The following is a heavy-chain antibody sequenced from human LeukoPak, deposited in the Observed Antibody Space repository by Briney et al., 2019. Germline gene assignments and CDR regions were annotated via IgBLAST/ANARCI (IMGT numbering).Heavy chain of an antibody. CDR1: GFTLDGYA. CDR3: AKGPIAAAGYYFDF. Sequence: PGGSLRLSCAASGFTLDGYALHWVRQAPGQGLEWVSGISWNSGYIGYADSVKGRFTISRDNAKSSLYLQMNSLRPEDTALYYCAKGPIAAAGYYFDFWGQGTLVTVSS. V-gene: IGHV3-9*01. J-gene: IGHJ4*02. CDR2: ISWNSGYI. D-gene: IGHD6-13*01.